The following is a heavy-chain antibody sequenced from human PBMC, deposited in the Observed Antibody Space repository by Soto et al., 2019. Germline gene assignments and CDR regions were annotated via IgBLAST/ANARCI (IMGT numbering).Heavy chain of an antibody. CDR1: GFTFSSYA. Sequence: GSLRLSCAASGFTFSSYAMSWVRQAPGKGLEWVSAISGSGGSTYYADSVKGRFTISRDNSKNTLYLQMNSLRAEDTAVYYCAKILAKFTIAAAGFDYWGQGTLVTVSS. V-gene: IGHV3-23*01. D-gene: IGHD6-13*01. J-gene: IGHJ4*02. CDR3: AKILAKFTIAAAGFDY. CDR2: ISGSGGST.